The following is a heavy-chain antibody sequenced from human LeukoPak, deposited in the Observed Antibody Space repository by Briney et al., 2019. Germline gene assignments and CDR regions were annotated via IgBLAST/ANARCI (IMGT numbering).Heavy chain of an antibody. CDR1: GGSISSSSYY. V-gene: IGHV4-39*01. CDR2: IYYSGST. CDR3: ARAGRNQLLWSAFDP. D-gene: IGHD2-2*01. J-gene: IGHJ5*02. Sequence: PSETLSLTCTVSGGSISSSSYYWGWIRQPPGKGLEWIGSIYYSGSTYYNPSLKSRVTISVDTSKNQFSLKLSSVTAADTAVYCCARAGRNQLLWSAFDPWGQGTLVTVSS.